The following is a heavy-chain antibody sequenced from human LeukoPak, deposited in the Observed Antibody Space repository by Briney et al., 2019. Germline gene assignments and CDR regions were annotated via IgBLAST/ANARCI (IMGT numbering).Heavy chain of an antibody. Sequence: PSETLSLTCTVSGVSISSYYWSWIRQPPGKGLEWIGYIHYSGSTNYNPSLKSRVTISVDTSKNQFSLKLSSVTAADTAVYYCARTRYYYNSRSYGAPYYFDYWGQGTLVTVSS. CDR1: GVSISSYY. CDR2: IHYSGST. CDR3: ARTRYYYNSRSYGAPYYFDY. D-gene: IGHD3-10*01. V-gene: IGHV4-59*08. J-gene: IGHJ4*02.